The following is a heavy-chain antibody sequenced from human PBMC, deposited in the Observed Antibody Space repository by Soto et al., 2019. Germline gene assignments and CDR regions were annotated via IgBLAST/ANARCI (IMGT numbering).Heavy chain of an antibody. D-gene: IGHD3-10*01. J-gene: IGHJ4*02. CDR1: GFSLTTIVVG. CDR3: AHKRAYYFGSGTYFDY. V-gene: IGHV2-5*02. CDR2: IYGDDDK. Sequence: QITLEESGPTLVKPTQTLTLTCTFSGFSLTTIVVGWGWIRQPPGKPLEWLAVIYGDDDKRYSPSLKSKLTITRDTSKNQVVLMMTNMDPVDTATYYCAHKRAYYFGSGTYFDYWGQGTLVTVSS.